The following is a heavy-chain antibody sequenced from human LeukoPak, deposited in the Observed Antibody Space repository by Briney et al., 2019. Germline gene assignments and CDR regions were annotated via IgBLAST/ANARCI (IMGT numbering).Heavy chain of an antibody. J-gene: IGHJ6*03. CDR3: ARDNRYCSSTSCYPRHYYYYYMDV. D-gene: IGHD2-2*01. CDR2: ISGSGGST. V-gene: IGHV3-23*01. CDR1: GFTFSSYA. Sequence: AGGSLRLSCAASGFTFSSYAMSWVRQAPGKGLEWVSAISGSGGSTYYADSVKGRFTISRDNSKNTLYLQMNSLRAEDTAVYYCARDNRYCSSTSCYPRHYYYYYMDVWGKGTTVIVSS.